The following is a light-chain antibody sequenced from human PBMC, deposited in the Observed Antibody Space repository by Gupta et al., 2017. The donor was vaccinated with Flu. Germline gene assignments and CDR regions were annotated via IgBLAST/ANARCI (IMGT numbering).Light chain of an antibody. CDR2: GGS. V-gene: IGKV3-20*01. J-gene: IGKJ2*01. CDR1: HNVNNNY. CDR3: QQFGSSPYT. Sequence: TAFTQSPGPLSLSPGERATVTCRAIHNVNNNYLAWYQQKLGQPPRLLIYGGSSRATGIPDRFRGSGSGTDFTLTISRLEPEDFVVYYCQQFGSSPYTFGQGTKLEIK.